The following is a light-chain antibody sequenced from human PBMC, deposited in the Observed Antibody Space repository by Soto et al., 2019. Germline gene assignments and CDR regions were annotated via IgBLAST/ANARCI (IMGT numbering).Light chain of an antibody. Sequence: QSALTQPASVSGSPGQSITIYCPGTSSDVGGYNYVYWYQHHPGKAPKLMIYEVSNRPSGVSNRFSGSKSGNTASLTISGLQAEDEADYYCSSYTSSSTYVFGTVTKLTVL. J-gene: IGLJ1*01. CDR3: SSYTSSSTYV. V-gene: IGLV2-14*01. CDR2: EVS. CDR1: SSDVGGYNY.